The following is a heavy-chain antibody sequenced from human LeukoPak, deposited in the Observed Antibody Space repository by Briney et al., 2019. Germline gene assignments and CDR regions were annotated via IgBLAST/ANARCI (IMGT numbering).Heavy chain of an antibody. J-gene: IGHJ4*02. CDR1: GFTFSSYA. Sequence: GGSLRLSCAAAGFTFSSYAMHWVRLAPGKGLEWVAVISYDGSNKYYADSVKGRFTISRDNSKNTLYLQMNSLRAEDTAVYYCARTVGWSAPIMGDGSGYYHGDSDYWGQGTLVTVSS. CDR2: ISYDGSNK. D-gene: IGHD3-22*01. V-gene: IGHV3-30-3*01. CDR3: ARTVGWSAPIMGDGSGYYHGDSDY.